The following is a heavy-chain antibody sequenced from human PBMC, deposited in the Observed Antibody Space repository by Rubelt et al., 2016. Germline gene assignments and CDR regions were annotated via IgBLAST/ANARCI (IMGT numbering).Heavy chain of an antibody. CDR2: IKQDGSEK. Sequence: VRQAPGKGLEWVANIKQDGSEKYYVDSVKGRFTISGDNAKNSLYLQMNSLRAEDTAVYYCARGYRASHNWFDPWGQGTLVTVSS. V-gene: IGHV3-7*05. D-gene: IGHD1-14*01. CDR3: ARGYRASHNWFDP. J-gene: IGHJ5*02.